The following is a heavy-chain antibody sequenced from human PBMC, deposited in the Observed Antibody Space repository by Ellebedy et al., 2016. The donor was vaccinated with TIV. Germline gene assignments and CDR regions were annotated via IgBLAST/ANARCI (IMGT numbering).Heavy chain of an antibody. Sequence: AASVKVSCKASGYTFTSSGISWVRQAPGQGLEWMGWISAHNGDTNYAQTLQGRVTMTTATSTSTAYMELRSLRADDTAVYYCAREWEILDDWGQGTLVTVSS. CDR1: GYTFTSSG. V-gene: IGHV1-18*01. D-gene: IGHD1-26*01. CDR2: ISAHNGDT. CDR3: AREWEILDD. J-gene: IGHJ4*02.